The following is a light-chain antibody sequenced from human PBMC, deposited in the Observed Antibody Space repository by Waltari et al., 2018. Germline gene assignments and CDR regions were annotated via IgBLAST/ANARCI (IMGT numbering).Light chain of an antibody. V-gene: IGLV2-23*02. CDR2: EVT. Sequence: QSALTQPASVSGTPGQSITISCTGTTSDVGNYDLFSWYQQHPGKAPKLLICEVTKRPSGVSRRCSGSKSGNTASLTIPGLQAEDEADYYCCSYAGRGTYVFGSGTKVTVL. CDR3: CSYAGRGTYV. CDR1: TSDVGNYDL. J-gene: IGLJ1*01.